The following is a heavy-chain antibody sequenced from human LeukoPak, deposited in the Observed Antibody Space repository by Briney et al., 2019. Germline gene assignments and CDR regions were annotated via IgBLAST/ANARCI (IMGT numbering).Heavy chain of an antibody. D-gene: IGHD3-10*01. CDR3: AVDGSGSYYN. CDR1: GFTFSSYA. J-gene: IGHJ4*02. V-gene: IGHV3-23*01. Sequence: GVLRLSCAASGFTFSSYAMSWVRQAPGKGLEWVSAISGSGGSTYYADSVKGRSTISRDNSKNTLYLQMNSLRAEDTAVYYCAVDGSGSYYNWGQGTLVTVSS. CDR2: ISGSGGST.